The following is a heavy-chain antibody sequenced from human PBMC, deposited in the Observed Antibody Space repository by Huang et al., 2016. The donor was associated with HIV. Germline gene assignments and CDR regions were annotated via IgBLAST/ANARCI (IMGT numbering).Heavy chain of an antibody. J-gene: IGHJ3*01. V-gene: IGHV1-8*01. CDR1: GYTFTNYD. CDR3: ARGFGINYNHEAFDV. CDR2: MKPKSGNV. D-gene: IGHD3-10*01. Sequence: QLQLAQSGAEVKKPGASVKVSCKASGYTFTNYDINWVGQASGQGFEWMGWMKPKSGNVGYTKKFQGRVAILRNSSINTSYLEVTSLTSEDTAVYYCARGFGINYNHEAFDVWGQGTMVTVSS.